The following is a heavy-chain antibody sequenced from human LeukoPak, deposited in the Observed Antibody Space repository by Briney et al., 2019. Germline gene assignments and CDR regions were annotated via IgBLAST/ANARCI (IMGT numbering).Heavy chain of an antibody. V-gene: IGHV3-74*01. J-gene: IGHJ4*02. CDR2: INSDGSST. CDR1: GFTFSSYW. Sequence: GGSLRLSCAASGFTFSSYWMHWVRQAPGKGLVWVSRINSDGSSTSYADSVKGRFTISRDNAKNTLYLQMNSLRAEDTAVYYCARVQSLNNIAARYFDYWGQGTLVTVSS. CDR3: ARVQSLNNIAARYFDY. D-gene: IGHD6-6*01.